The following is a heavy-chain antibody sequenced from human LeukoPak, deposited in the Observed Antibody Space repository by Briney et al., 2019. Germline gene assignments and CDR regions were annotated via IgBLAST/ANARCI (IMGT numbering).Heavy chain of an antibody. Sequence: GESLKISCKGSGYSFTSYWIGWARQMPGKGLEWMGIIYPGDSDTRYSPSFQGQVTISADKSISTAYLQWSSLKASDTAMYYCAIQVSSSSGYYHYYMDVWGKGPTVTVSS. J-gene: IGHJ6*03. CDR3: AIQVSSSSGYYHYYMDV. D-gene: IGHD6-6*01. CDR1: GYSFTSYW. CDR2: IYPGDSDT. V-gene: IGHV5-51*01.